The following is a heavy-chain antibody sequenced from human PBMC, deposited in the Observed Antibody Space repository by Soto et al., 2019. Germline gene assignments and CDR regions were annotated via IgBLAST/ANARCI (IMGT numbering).Heavy chain of an antibody. J-gene: IGHJ4*02. CDR3: AGLRGYAGSPIGY. Sequence: SETLSLTCTVSGGSIISGYWSWIRQPPGKGLEWIGYISYSGNTNYNPSLKSRVTMSVDTPKNQFSLRLSSVTTADTAVYYCAGLRGYAGSPIGYWGQGTLVTVSS. CDR2: ISYSGNT. V-gene: IGHV4-59*01. CDR1: GGSIISGY. D-gene: IGHD2-15*01.